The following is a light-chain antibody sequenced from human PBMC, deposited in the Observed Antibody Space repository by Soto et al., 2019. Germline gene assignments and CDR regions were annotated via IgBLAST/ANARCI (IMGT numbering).Light chain of an antibody. J-gene: IGLJ2*01. CDR2: GNN. CDR1: SCNIGSNY. Sequence: QSVLTQPPSASGTPGQRVTLSCSGSSCNIGSNYVYWYQQLPGTAPKLLIYGNNQRPSGVPDRFSGSKSGTSASLAISGLRSEYEADYYCAAWDDSLSVYVVFGGGTKVTVL. CDR3: AAWDDSLSVYVV. V-gene: IGLV1-47*02.